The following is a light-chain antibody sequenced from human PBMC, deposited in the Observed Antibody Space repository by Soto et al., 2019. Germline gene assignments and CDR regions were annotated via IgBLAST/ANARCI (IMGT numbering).Light chain of an antibody. CDR2: AAS. CDR1: QSVTSTH. J-gene: IGKJ1*01. Sequence: EIVLTQSPGTLSLSPGERATLSCRASQSVTSTHLAWYQQKPGQAPRLLIYAASSRATGIPDRFSGSGSGTGCTLTVSRLEPEDFAVYYCQQYGSSPWTFGQGTKVEIK. V-gene: IGKV3-20*01. CDR3: QQYGSSPWT.